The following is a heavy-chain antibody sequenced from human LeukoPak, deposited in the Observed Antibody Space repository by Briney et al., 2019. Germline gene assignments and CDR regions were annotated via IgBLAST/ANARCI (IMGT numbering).Heavy chain of an antibody. Sequence: GGSLRLSCAASGFTFSSYSMNWVRQAPGKGREGVSYISSSSTIYYADSVKGRFNISRDNAKDSLYLQMNSLRAEDTAVYYCARDRAAADDYWGQGTLVTVSS. CDR2: ISSSSTI. J-gene: IGHJ4*02. CDR1: GFTFSSYS. V-gene: IGHV3-48*04. CDR3: ARDRAAADDY. D-gene: IGHD6-13*01.